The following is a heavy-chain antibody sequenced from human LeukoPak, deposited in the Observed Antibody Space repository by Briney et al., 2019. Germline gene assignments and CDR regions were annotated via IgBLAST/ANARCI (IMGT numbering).Heavy chain of an antibody. Sequence: PGGSLRLSCAASGFTFSSYWMHWVRQAPGKGLEWVSSISSSSAYIFYSDSVKGRFTISRDNAQSSLYLQMNSLRAGDTAVYYCARQAVARPFDLWGQGTMVAVSS. CDR2: ISSSSAYI. CDR1: GFTFSSYW. CDR3: ARQAVARPFDL. J-gene: IGHJ3*01. V-gene: IGHV3-21*06.